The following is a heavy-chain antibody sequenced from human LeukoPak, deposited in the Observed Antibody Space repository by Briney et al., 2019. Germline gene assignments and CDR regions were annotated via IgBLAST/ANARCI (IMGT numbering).Heavy chain of an antibody. V-gene: IGHV4-39*01. CDR2: IYYSGST. CDR1: GGCISSSSYY. D-gene: IGHD1-14*01. Sequence: SETLSLTCTVSGGCISSSSYYWGWIRQPPGKGLEWIGSIYYSGSTYYNPSLKSRVTISVDTSKNQFSLKLSSVTAADTAAYVYASHVRATAPIDYWGQGTLVTVSS. J-gene: IGHJ4*02. CDR3: ASHVRATAPIDY.